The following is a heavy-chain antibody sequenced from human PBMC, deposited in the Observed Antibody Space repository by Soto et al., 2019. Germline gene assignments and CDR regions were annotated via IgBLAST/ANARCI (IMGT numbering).Heavy chain of an antibody. CDR2: IIPIFGTA. CDR1: RGTFSSYA. CDR3: ARGTIFGVVITAFDY. Sequence: GASVKVSCKASRGTFSSYAISWVRQAPGQGLEWMGGIIPIFGTANYAQKFQGRVTITADESTSTAYMELSSLRSEDTAVYYCARGTIFGVVITAFDYWGQGTLVTVSS. J-gene: IGHJ4*02. D-gene: IGHD3-3*01. V-gene: IGHV1-69*13.